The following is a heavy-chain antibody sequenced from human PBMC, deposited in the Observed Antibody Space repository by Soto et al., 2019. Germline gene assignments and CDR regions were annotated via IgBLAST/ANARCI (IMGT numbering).Heavy chain of an antibody. Sequence: GASVKVSCKASGGTFSSYAISWVRQAPGQGLEWMGGIIPIFGTANYAQKFQGRVTITADESTSTAYMELSSLRSEDTAVYYCASDPTSSSGSYLRSDYWGQGTLVTV. CDR3: ASDPTSSSGSYLRSDY. J-gene: IGHJ4*02. D-gene: IGHD1-26*01. CDR2: IIPIFGTA. V-gene: IGHV1-69*13. CDR1: GGTFSSYA.